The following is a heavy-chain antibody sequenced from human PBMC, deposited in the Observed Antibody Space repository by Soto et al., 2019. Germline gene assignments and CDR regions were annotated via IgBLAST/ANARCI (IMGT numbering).Heavy chain of an antibody. Sequence: GGSLRLSCKASGYTFTSYYMHWVRQAPGQGLEWMGIINPSGGSTSYAQKFQGRVTMTRDTSTSTVYMELSSLRSEDTAVYYCARVRSSGWNKDAFDIWGQGTMVTVSS. J-gene: IGHJ3*02. CDR3: ARVRSSGWNKDAFDI. CDR2: INPSGGST. CDR1: GYTFTSYY. D-gene: IGHD6-19*01. V-gene: IGHV1-46*03.